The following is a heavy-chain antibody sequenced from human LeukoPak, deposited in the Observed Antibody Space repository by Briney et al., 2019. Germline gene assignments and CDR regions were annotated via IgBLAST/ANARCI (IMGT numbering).Heavy chain of an antibody. V-gene: IGHV3-30*18. Sequence: PGGSLRLSCAASGFTFSSYGMHWVRQAPGKGLEWAAVISYDGSNKYYADSVKGRFTISRDNSKNTLYLQMNSLRAEDTAVYYCANGPSYDILTGYYYYYYGMDVWGKGTTVTVSS. D-gene: IGHD3-9*01. CDR3: ANGPSYDILTGYYYYYYGMDV. CDR2: ISYDGSNK. CDR1: GFTFSSYG. J-gene: IGHJ6*04.